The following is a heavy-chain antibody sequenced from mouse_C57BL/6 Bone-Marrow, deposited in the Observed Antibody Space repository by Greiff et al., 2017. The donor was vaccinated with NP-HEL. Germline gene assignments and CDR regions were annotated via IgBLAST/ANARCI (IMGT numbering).Heavy chain of an antibody. D-gene: IGHD1-1*01. CDR2: IYPGGGYT. CDR1: GYTFTNFW. CDR3: ARWGDAYGGFAY. V-gene: IGHV1-63*01. Sequence: VQLQQSGAELVRPGTSVKMSCKASGYTFTNFWIGWAKQRPGHGLEWIGDIYPGGGYTNYNEKFKGKATLTADKSSSTAYMQFSSLTSEDSAIYYCARWGDAYGGFAYWGQGTLVTVSA. J-gene: IGHJ3*01.